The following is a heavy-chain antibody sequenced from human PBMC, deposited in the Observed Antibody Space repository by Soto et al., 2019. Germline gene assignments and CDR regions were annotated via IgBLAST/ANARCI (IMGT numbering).Heavy chain of an antibody. D-gene: IGHD6-19*01. CDR2: INHSGST. Sequence: PSETLSLTCAVYGGSFSGYYWSWIRQPPGKGLEWIGEINHSGSTNYNPSLKSRVTISVDTSKNQFSLKLSSLTAADTAVYYCARFEQWLVFDYWGQGTLVTVSS. CDR3: ARFEQWLVFDY. V-gene: IGHV4-34*01. J-gene: IGHJ4*02. CDR1: GGSFSGYY.